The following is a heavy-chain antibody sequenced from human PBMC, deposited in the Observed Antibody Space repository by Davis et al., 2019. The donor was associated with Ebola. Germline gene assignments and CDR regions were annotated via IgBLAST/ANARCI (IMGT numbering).Heavy chain of an antibody. CDR1: GYTFTSYD. Sequence: AASVKVSCKASGYTFTSYDINWVRQAPGQGLEWMGWINTNTGNPTYAQGFTGRFVFSLDTSVSTAYLQISSLKAEDTAVYYCARDHGRLPLEGMDVWGQGTTVTVSS. CDR2: INTNTGNP. CDR3: ARDHGRLPLEGMDV. D-gene: IGHD5-18*01. J-gene: IGHJ6*02. V-gene: IGHV7-4-1*02.